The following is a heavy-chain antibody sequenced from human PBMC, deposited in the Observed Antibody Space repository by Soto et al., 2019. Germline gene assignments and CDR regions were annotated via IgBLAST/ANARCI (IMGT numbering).Heavy chain of an antibody. D-gene: IGHD2-15*01. J-gene: IGHJ3*02. CDR3: AKDWSSRYSLPNNAFDI. CDR1: GFTFSSYA. V-gene: IGHV3-23*01. CDR2: ISGSGGST. Sequence: GGSLRLSCAASGFTFSSYAMSWVRQAPGKGLEWVSAISGSGGSTYYADSVKGRFTISRDNSKNTLYLQMNSLRAEDTAVYYCAKDWSSRYSLPNNAFDIWGQGTMVTVSS.